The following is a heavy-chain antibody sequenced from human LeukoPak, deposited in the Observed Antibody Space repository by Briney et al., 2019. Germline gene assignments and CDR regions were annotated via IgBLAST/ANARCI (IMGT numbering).Heavy chain of an antibody. CDR3: ARRSDFWSPVSEYSFDY. Sequence: PSETLSLTCTVSGGSISSYYWSWIRQPPGKGLEWIGYVSYSGSTNYNPSLWSRVTISVDTSKNQFSLKLTSVTAADTAVYYCARRSDFWSPVSEYSFDYWGQGALVTVSS. CDR2: VSYSGST. CDR1: GGSISSYY. D-gene: IGHD3-3*01. V-gene: IGHV4-59*08. J-gene: IGHJ4*02.